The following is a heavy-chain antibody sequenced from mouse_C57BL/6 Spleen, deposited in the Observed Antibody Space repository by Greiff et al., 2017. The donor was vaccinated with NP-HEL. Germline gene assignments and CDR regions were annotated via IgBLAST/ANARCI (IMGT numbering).Heavy chain of an antibody. J-gene: IGHJ2*01. CDR3: AIEDYYGSSLGFDY. V-gene: IGHV1-22*01. CDR2: INPNNGGT. Sequence: EVQLQQSGPELVKPGASVKMSCKASGYTFTDYNMHWVKQSHGKSLEWIGYINPNNGGTSYNQKFKGKATLTVNKSSSTAYMELRSLTSEDSAVYYCAIEDYYGSSLGFDYWGQGTTLTVSS. D-gene: IGHD1-1*01. CDR1: GYTFTDYN.